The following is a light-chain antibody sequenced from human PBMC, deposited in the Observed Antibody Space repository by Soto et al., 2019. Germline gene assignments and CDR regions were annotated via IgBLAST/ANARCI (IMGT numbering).Light chain of an antibody. CDR1: QGINSA. Sequence: AIQLTQSPSSLSASVGDRVTITCRASQGINSALAWYQQKPGKAPKLLIYDDSSLESGVPSRFTGSGSGTDFTLTISSLQPEDFATYYCHQFTSYPLTFGGGTKVEIK. V-gene: IGKV1-13*02. CDR2: DDS. J-gene: IGKJ4*01. CDR3: HQFTSYPLT.